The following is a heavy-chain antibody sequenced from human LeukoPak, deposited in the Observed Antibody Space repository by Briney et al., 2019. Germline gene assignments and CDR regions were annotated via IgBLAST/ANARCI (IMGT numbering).Heavy chain of an antibody. CDR1: GFTFSSYA. Sequence: RPGGSLRLSCGASGFTFSSYAMSWVRRAPGKGLEWVSSISGGNHIYYADSVKGRFTISRDNARNSLSLQMNALRAEDTAVYYCTREDCDNVRCYGASDAWGQGTLVTVSS. V-gene: IGHV3-21*06. J-gene: IGHJ5*02. CDR3: TREDCDNVRCYGASDA. CDR2: ISGGNHI. D-gene: IGHD2-2*01.